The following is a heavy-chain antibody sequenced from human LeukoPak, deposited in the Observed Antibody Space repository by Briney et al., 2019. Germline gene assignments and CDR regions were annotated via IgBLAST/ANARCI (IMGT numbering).Heavy chain of an antibody. V-gene: IGHV3-53*04. CDR3: ARVDTVMAYYFDL. CDR1: GFTVSTNC. CDR2: IYSGGTT. J-gene: IGHJ4*02. D-gene: IGHD5-18*01. Sequence: GGSLRLSCAASGFTVSTNCMTWVRQARGKGVEWFSSIYSGGTTYYADSVMGRFTISRHNSRNTLYLQMNSLRAEDTAVYYCARVDTVMAYYFDLWGQGTLVTVSS.